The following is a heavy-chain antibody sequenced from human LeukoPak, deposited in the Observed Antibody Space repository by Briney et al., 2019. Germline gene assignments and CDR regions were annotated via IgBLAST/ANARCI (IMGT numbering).Heavy chain of an antibody. J-gene: IGHJ4*02. CDR1: GFTFSSYA. Sequence: GGSLRLSCAASGFTFSSYAMNWVRQAPGKGLEWVSTISGSGDSTYYADSVKGRFTISRDNSKNTLYLQMNSPRAEDTAVYYCAKAPFSSGSSLYFDYWGQGTLVTVSS. CDR3: AKAPFSSGSSLYFDY. D-gene: IGHD3-10*01. CDR2: ISGSGDST. V-gene: IGHV3-23*01.